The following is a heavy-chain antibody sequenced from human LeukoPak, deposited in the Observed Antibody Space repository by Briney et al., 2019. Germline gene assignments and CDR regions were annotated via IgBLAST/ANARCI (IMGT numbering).Heavy chain of an antibody. Sequence: GGSLRLSCAASGFTFGSYAMHWVRQAPGKGLEYVSATSSNGGITYYANSVEGRFTISRDNSKNTLYLQMGSLRAEDMAVYYCARDQLVLSYYYGMDVWGQGTTVTVSS. J-gene: IGHJ6*02. D-gene: IGHD6-13*01. CDR1: GFTFGSYA. CDR2: TSSNGGIT. V-gene: IGHV3-64*01. CDR3: ARDQLVLSYYYGMDV.